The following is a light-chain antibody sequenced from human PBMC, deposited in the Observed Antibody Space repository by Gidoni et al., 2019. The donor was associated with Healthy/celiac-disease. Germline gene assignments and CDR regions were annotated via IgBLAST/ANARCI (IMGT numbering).Light chain of an antibody. CDR3: AAWDDSLNGWV. J-gene: IGLJ3*02. V-gene: IGLV1-44*01. CDR2: SNN. CDR1: SSNIGSHT. Sequence: QSVLTQPPSASGTPGQRVTISCSGSSSNIGSHTVNWYQQLPGTAPKLLIDSNNQRPSGVPDRFSGSKSGTSASLAISGLQSDDEADYYCAAWDDSLNGWVFGGGTKLTVL.